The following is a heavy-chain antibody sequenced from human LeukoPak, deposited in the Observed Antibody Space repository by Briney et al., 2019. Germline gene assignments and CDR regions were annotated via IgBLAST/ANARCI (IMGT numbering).Heavy chain of an antibody. V-gene: IGHV1-2*02. CDR2: INPNSGVT. Sequence: ASVKVSCKASGYTFTDYYIHWVRQAPGQGLEWMAWINPNSGVTNFAQKFQGRVTMTRDTSISTVYMELSRLRSDDTAVFFCARGYYDSSDFEYFQHWGQGTLVTVSS. CDR3: ARGYYDSSDFEYFQH. D-gene: IGHD3-22*01. J-gene: IGHJ1*01. CDR1: GYTFTDYY.